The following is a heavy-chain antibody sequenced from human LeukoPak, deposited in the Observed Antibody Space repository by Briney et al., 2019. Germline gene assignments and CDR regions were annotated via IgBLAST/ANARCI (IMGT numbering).Heavy chain of an antibody. CDR3: ARQRALWFGDRNWFDP. CDR1: GGSFSGYY. D-gene: IGHD3-10*01. Sequence: PSETLSLTCAVYGGSFSGYYWSWIRQPPGKGLEWIGEINHSGSTNYNPSPKSRVTISVDTSKNQFSLKLSSVTAADTAVYYCARQRALWFGDRNWFDPWGQGTLVTVSS. J-gene: IGHJ5*02. CDR2: INHSGST. V-gene: IGHV4-34*01.